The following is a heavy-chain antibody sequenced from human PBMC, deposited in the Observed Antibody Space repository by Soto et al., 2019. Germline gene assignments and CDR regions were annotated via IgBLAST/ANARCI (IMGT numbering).Heavy chain of an antibody. J-gene: IGHJ6*02. CDR3: ARDSGSVYYGMDV. D-gene: IGHD3-10*01. CDR1: GFTVSSNY. V-gene: IGHV3-53*01. Sequence: LRLSCAASGFTVSSNYMSWVRQAPGKGLEWVSVIYSGGSTYYADSVKGRFTISRDNSKKTLYLQMNTLRAEDTAVYYCARDSGSVYYGMDVWGQGTTVTGSS. CDR2: IYSGGST.